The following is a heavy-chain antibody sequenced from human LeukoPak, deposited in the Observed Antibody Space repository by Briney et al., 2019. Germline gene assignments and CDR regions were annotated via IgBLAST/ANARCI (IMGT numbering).Heavy chain of an antibody. CDR2: ISCSGST. CDR3: ARLGSSGYYYSNWFDP. CDR1: GGSISSGGCY. V-gene: IGHV4-31*03. J-gene: IGHJ5*02. Sequence: PSETLSLTCTVSGGSISSGGCYWSWIRQHPGKGLEWIAYISCSGSTYYNPSLKSRIIISVDTAKNRFSLKLSSVTAADTAVCYCARLGSSGYYYSNWFDPWGQGTLVTVSS. D-gene: IGHD3-22*01.